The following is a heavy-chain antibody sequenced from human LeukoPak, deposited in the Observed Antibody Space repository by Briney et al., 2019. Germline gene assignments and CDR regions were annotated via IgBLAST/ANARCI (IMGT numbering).Heavy chain of an antibody. CDR3: AGSYFDWLLPIDY. Sequence: SETLSLTCTVSGGSISSYYWSWIRQPPGKGLEWIGYIYYSGSTNYNPSLKSRVTISVDTSKNQFSLKLSSVTAADTAVYYCAGSYFDWLLPIDYWGQGTLVTVSS. CDR2: IYYSGST. J-gene: IGHJ4*02. V-gene: IGHV4-59*13. D-gene: IGHD3-9*01. CDR1: GGSISSYY.